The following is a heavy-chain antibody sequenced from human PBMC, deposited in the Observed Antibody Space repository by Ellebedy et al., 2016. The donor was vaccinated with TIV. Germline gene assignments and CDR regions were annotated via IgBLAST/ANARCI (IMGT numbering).Heavy chain of an antibody. CDR2: INHSGST. J-gene: IGHJ5*02. V-gene: IGHV4-34*01. CDR3: ARRGSLYYYYGSWGP. D-gene: IGHD3-10*01. Sequence: GSLRLSXAVYGGSFSGYYWSWIRQPPGKGLEWIGEINHSGSTNYNPSLKSRVTISVDTSKNQFSLKLSSVTAADTAVYYCARRGSLYYYYGSWGPWGQGTLVTVSS. CDR1: GGSFSGYY.